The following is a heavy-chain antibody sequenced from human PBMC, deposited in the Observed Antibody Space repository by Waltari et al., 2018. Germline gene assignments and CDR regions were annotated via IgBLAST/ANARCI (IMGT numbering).Heavy chain of an antibody. V-gene: IGHV2-5*01. CDR2: IYGNDAK. J-gene: IGHJ5*01. CDR1: GFSLTTSGVA. Sequence: QITLKESGPTLVKPTQTLTLTCAFSGFSLTTSGVAVGWIRQPPGKALEWLALIYGNDAKRYSPSLKTRLTITRDTSKNQVVLTMTNMDPVDTATYYCAHRVLWRFDSWGQGTLVTVSS. CDR3: AHRVLWRFDS. D-gene: IGHD2-21*01.